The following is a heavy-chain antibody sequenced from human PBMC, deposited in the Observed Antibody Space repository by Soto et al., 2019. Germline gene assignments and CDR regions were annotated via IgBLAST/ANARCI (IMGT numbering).Heavy chain of an antibody. J-gene: IGHJ4*01. CDR2: INHNGRAV. CDR1: GFTFTTYW. D-gene: IGHD2-15*01. CDR3: ARDLLQSRYCSGGSCYPVASEY. V-gene: IGHV3-74*01. Sequence: PGGSLRLSCAASGFTFTTYWMHLVRQVPGKGLVWVSRINHNGRAVDYADSVKGRFTMSRDNDQNTVYLQMNSLGAEDTAVYYCARDLLQSRYCSGGSCYPVASEYWGHGTLVTVSS.